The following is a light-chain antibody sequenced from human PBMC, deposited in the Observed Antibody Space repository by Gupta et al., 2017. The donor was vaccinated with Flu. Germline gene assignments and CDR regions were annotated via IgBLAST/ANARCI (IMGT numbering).Light chain of an antibody. CDR2: AAD. J-gene: IGKJ3*01. CDR1: HSISSH. CDR3: QESYRLGFT. V-gene: IGKV1-39*01. Sequence: DIQMNESPSPPSSSVGDRVTITCRARHSISSHLNWYRQKPGKAPKLLIHAADNLQSGVPSRLSGSGAGTGFTLTISRLQPEDFATHCSQESYRLGFTFGPGTKVDTK.